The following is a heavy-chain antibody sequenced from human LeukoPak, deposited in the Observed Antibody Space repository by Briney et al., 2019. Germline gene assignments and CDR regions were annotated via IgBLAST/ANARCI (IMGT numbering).Heavy chain of an antibody. CDR2: IYTSGST. J-gene: IGHJ4*02. V-gene: IGHV4-61*02. D-gene: IGHD3-22*01. CDR1: GGSISSGSYY. Sequence: PSETLSLTCTVSGGSISSGSYYWSWIRQPAGKGLEWIGRIYTSGSTNYNPSLKSRVTISVDTSKNQFSLKLSSVTAADTAVYYCARGYPYYYDSSGYYLDYWGQGTLVTVSS. CDR3: ARGYPYYYDSSGYYLDY.